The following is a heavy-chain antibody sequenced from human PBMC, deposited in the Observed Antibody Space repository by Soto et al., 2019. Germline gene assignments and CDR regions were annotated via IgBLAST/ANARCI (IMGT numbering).Heavy chain of an antibody. V-gene: IGHV1-2*04. CDR3: ARDAGIAAAPTMDV. D-gene: IGHD6-13*01. Sequence: YTFTGYYMHWVRQAPGQGLEWMGWINPNSGGTNYAQKFQGWVTMTRDTSISTAYMELSRLRSDDTAVYYCARDAGIAAAPTMDVWGQGTTVTVSS. CDR1: YTFTGYY. J-gene: IGHJ6*02. CDR2: INPNSGGT.